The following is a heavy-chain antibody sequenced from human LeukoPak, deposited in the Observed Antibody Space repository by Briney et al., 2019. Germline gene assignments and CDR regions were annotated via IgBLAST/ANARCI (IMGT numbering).Heavy chain of an antibody. J-gene: IGHJ4*02. CDR1: GYTFTSYG. D-gene: IGHD6-19*01. V-gene: IGHV1-8*03. CDR2: MNPNSGNT. Sequence: GASVKVSCKASGYTFTSYGISWVRQATGQGLEWMGWMNPNSGNTGYAQKFQGRVTITRNTSISTAYMELSSLRSEDTAVYYCARVGSGWYFDYWGQGTLVTVSS. CDR3: ARVGSGWYFDY.